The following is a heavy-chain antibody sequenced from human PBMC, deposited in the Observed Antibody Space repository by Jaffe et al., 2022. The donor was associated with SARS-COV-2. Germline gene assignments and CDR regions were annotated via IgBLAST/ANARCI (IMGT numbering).Heavy chain of an antibody. J-gene: IGHJ6*03. CDR3: ARESTASYYYMDV. CDR1: GFTFSSYW. V-gene: IGHV3-7*01. D-gene: IGHD4-17*01. Sequence: EVQLVESGGNLVQPGGSLRLSCAASGFTFSSYWMSWVRQAPGKGLEWVASIKKDGSEKYYVDSVKGRFTISRDNAKNSLFLQMNSLRAEDSAVYYCARESTASYYYMDVWGKGTTVTVSS. CDR2: IKKDGSEK.